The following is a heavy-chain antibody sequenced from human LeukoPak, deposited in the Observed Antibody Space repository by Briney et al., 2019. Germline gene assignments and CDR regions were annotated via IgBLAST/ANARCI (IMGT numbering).Heavy chain of an antibody. J-gene: IGHJ4*02. CDR3: AKSGYNRFDY. Sequence: GGSLRLSCVASGFTFSSFGMSWVRQAPGKGLEWVSIVSIGGSPTFYADSVKGRFTISRDNSKNTLYLQMISLRAEDTAVYYCAKSGYNRFDYWGQGTLVTVSS. D-gene: IGHD5-24*01. V-gene: IGHV3-23*03. CDR1: GFTFSSFG. CDR2: VSIGGSPT.